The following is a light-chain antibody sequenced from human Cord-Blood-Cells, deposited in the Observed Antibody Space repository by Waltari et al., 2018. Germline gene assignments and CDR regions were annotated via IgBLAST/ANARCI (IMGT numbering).Light chain of an antibody. V-gene: IGKV3-11*01. CDR3: QQRSNWIT. CDR2: DAS. J-gene: IGKJ3*01. Sequence: EIVLTHSPATLSLSPGERATRSCRASQSVSSYLAWYQQKPGQAPRLLIYDASNRATGIPARFSGSGSGTDFTLTISSLEPEDFAFYYCQQRSNWITFGPGTKVDIK. CDR1: QSVSSY.